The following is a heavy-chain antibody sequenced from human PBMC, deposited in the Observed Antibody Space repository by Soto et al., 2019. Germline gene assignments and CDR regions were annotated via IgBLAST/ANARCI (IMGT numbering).Heavy chain of an antibody. Sequence: VVSQILWCVASGFRFRSYGMSLVSTAPGKGLEWVSVISSSDGSTYYADSVKGRFTISRDNSKNTLYLQMNSLTTADTAVYYCTTDPSFEAAYCSSGSCYRSYGMDVWGQGTTVNVS. J-gene: IGHJ6*02. CDR3: TTDPSFEAAYCSSGSCYRSYGMDV. CDR1: GFRFRSYG. D-gene: IGHD2-15*01. V-gene: IGHV3-23*01. CDR2: ISSSDGST.